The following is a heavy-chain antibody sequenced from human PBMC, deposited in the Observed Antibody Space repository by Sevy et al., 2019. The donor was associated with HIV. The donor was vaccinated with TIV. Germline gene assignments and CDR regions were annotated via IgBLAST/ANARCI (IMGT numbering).Heavy chain of an antibody. CDR2: IWYDGSNK. CDR3: ARDRDCSGGSCYRDWFDP. D-gene: IGHD2-15*01. Sequence: GESLKISCAASGFTFSSYGMHWVRQAPGKGLEWVAIIWYDGSNKYYTDSVKGRFTISRDNSKNTLYPQMNSLRAEDTAVYYCARDRDCSGGSCYRDWFDPWGQGTLVTVSS. J-gene: IGHJ5*02. CDR1: GFTFSSYG. V-gene: IGHV3-33*01.